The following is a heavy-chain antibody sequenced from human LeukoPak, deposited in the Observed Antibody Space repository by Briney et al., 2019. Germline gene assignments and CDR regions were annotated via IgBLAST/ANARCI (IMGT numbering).Heavy chain of an antibody. J-gene: IGHJ5*02. CDR2: IIPIFGTA. D-gene: IGHD6-13*01. CDR1: GGTFSSYA. Sequence: GASVKVSCKASGGTFSSYAISWVRQAPGQGLEWMGGIIPIFGTANYAQKFQGRVTITADESTSTAYMELSSLRSEDTAVYYCARGQQSRIAAAGSWFDPWGQGTLVTVSS. V-gene: IGHV1-69*01. CDR3: ARGQQSRIAAAGSWFDP.